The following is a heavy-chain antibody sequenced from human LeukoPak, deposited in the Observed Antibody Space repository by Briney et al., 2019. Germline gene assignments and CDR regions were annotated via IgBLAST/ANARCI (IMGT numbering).Heavy chain of an antibody. J-gene: IGHJ5*02. D-gene: IGHD2-15*01. V-gene: IGHV1-69*04. CDR1: GGTFSSYA. CDR2: IIPILGIA. CDR3: ARGGPPDCSGGSCYSTFSWFDP. Sequence: ASVKVSCKASGGTFSSYAISWVRQAPGQGLEWMGRIIPILGIANYAQKFQGRVTITADKSTSTAYMELSSLRSEDTAVYYCARGGPPDCSGGSCYSTFSWFDPWGQGTLVTVSS.